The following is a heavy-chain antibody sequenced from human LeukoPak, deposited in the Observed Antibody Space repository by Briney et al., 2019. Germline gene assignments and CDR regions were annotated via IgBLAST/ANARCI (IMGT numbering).Heavy chain of an antibody. CDR1: GFTFSSYG. V-gene: IGHV3-30*18. CDR3: AKAPRGYSYGAY. CDR2: ISYDGSNK. Sequence: PGGSLRLSCAASGFTFSSYGMHWVRQAPGKGLEWVAVISYDGSNKYYADSVKGRFTISRDNSKNTLYLQMNSLRAEDTAVYYCAKAPRGYSYGAYWGQGTLSPSPQ. D-gene: IGHD5-18*01. J-gene: IGHJ4*02.